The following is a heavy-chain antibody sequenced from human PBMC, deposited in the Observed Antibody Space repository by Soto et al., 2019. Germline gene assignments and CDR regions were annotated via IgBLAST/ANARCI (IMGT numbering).Heavy chain of an antibody. D-gene: IGHD3-22*01. CDR1: GGSISSGGYY. CDR3: ARGGYYDSSGYYGY. Sequence: QVQLQESGPGLVKPSQTLSLTCTVSGGSISSGGYYWSWIRQHPGKGLEWIGYIYYSGSTYYNPYLTSRVTISVDTSKSQFSLKLSSVTAADTAVYYCARGGYYDSSGYYGYWGQGTLVTVSS. CDR2: IYYSGST. V-gene: IGHV4-31*03. J-gene: IGHJ4*02.